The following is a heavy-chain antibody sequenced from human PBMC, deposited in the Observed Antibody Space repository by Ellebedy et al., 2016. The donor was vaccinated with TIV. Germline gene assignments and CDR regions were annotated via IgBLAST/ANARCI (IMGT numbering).Heavy chain of an antibody. J-gene: IGHJ6*02. CDR3: AKCIGGTVRGAYYYYGLDV. V-gene: IGHV3-74*03. CDR1: GFTFSSYW. CDR2: ITSDGSST. D-gene: IGHD3-10*01. Sequence: GGSLRLSCAASGFTFSSYWMHWVRQAPGKGLVWVSRITSDGSSTTYADSVKGRFTISRDNAKNTLYLQMNSLRAEDTAVYYCAKCIGGTVRGAYYYYGLDVWGQGTTVTVSS.